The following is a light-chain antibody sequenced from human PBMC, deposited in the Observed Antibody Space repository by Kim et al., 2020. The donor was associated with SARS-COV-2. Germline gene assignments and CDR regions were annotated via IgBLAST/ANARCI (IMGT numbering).Light chain of an antibody. CDR3: QAWDSSVV. V-gene: IGLV3-1*01. CDR2: QDS. Sequence: SYELTQPPSVSVSPGQTASITCSGDKLGDKYACWYQQKPGQSPVLVIYQDSKRPSGIPERVSGPNSGNTATLTISGTQPMDEADYYCQAWDSSVVFGGGT. CDR1: KLGDKY. J-gene: IGLJ2*01.